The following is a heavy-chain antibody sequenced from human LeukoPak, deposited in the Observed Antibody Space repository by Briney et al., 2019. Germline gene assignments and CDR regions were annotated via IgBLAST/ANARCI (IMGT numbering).Heavy chain of an antibody. Sequence: SETLSLACTVSGGSISGYYWSWIRQPAGKGLEWIGRIYTSGSTNYNPSLKSRVTMSVDTSKNQFSLKLSSVTAADTAVYYCARDLIVGATTTWGQGTLVTVSS. D-gene: IGHD1-26*01. CDR2: IYTSGST. J-gene: IGHJ5*02. CDR1: GGSISGYY. CDR3: ARDLIVGATTT. V-gene: IGHV4-4*07.